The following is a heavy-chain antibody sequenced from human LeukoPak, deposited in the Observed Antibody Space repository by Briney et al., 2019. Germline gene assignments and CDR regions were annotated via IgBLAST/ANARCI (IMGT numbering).Heavy chain of an antibody. Sequence: ASETLSLTCTVSGVSISRHYWSWIRQPPGKGLEWIGYIYYSGSTNYNPSLKSRVTISVDTSKNQFSLKLSSVTDADTAVYYCARRSWFGELLGYGMDVWGQGTTVTVSS. CDR3: ARRSWFGELLGYGMDV. CDR1: GVSISRHY. V-gene: IGHV4-59*11. D-gene: IGHD3-10*01. J-gene: IGHJ6*02. CDR2: IYYSGST.